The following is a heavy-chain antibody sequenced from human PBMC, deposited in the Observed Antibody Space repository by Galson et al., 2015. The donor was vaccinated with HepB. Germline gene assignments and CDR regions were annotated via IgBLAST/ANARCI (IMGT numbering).Heavy chain of an antibody. CDR1: SESFSGYY. CDR3: ARVKGRTGERFGYMDV. Sequence: SLTCAVYSESFSGYYWSWIRQPPGKGLEWIGEINHSGSTNYNPSLKSRVTVSLDTSKNQFSLKLSSVTAADTAVYYCARVKGRTGERFGYMDVWGKGTTVTVSS. J-gene: IGHJ6*03. V-gene: IGHV4-34*01. CDR2: INHSGST. D-gene: IGHD7-27*01.